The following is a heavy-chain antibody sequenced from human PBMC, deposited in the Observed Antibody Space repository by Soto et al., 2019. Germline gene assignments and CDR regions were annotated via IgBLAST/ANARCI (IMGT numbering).Heavy chain of an antibody. CDR2: IYYSGST. D-gene: IGHD5-12*01. CDR3: ARGMKVATITSYYYGMDV. V-gene: IGHV4-39*01. Sequence: TSETLSLTCTVSGGSISSSSYYWGWIRQPPGKGLEWIGSIYYSGSTYYNPSLKSRVTISVDTSKNQFSLKLSSVTAADTAVYYCARGMKVATITSYYYGMDVWGQGTTVTVSS. CDR1: GGSISSSSYY. J-gene: IGHJ6*02.